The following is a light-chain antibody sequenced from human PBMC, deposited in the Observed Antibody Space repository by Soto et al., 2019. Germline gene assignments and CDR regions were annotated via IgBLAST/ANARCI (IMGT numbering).Light chain of an antibody. CDR3: QPYGRSQLT. V-gene: IGKV3-20*01. Sequence: EIVLTQSPGTLSLSPGERATLSCRASQSVSSSYLAWYQQKPGQAPRLLIYAASSRATGIPDRFSGSGSGTDFTLTISRQEPEDFAVYYCQPYGRSQLTFGGGTKVEIK. CDR1: QSVSSSY. J-gene: IGKJ4*01. CDR2: AAS.